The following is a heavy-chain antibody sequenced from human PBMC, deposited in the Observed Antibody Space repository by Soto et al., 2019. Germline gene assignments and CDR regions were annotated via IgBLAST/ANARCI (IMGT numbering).Heavy chain of an antibody. CDR1: GFTFSSYS. J-gene: IGHJ3*02. CDR3: AGPDYGDYWDAFDI. V-gene: IGHV3-48*01. Sequence: EVQLVESGGGLVQPGGSLRLSCAASGFTFSSYSMNWVRQAPGKGLEWVSYISSSSSTIYYADSVKGRFTISRDNANNSLYLQMNSLRAEDTAVYYCAGPDYGDYWDAFDIWGQGTMVTVSS. D-gene: IGHD4-17*01. CDR2: ISSSSSTI.